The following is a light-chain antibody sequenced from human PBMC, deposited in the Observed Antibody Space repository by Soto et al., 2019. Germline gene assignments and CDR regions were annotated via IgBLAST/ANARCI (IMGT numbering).Light chain of an antibody. CDR3: HQYNSWPLT. CDR2: DVS. V-gene: IGKV3-15*01. Sequence: EIVMTQSPVTLSVSPGERATLSCRASQSVSSNLAWYQQQPGQAPRLLIYDVSIRANGIPARFTGSGSETAFTLTISSLQSEDFAVYYCHQYNSWPLTFGQGTKLEIK. J-gene: IGKJ2*01. CDR1: QSVSSN.